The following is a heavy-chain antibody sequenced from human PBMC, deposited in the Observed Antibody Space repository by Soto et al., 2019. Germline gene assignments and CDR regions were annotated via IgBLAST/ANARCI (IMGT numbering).Heavy chain of an antibody. J-gene: IGHJ6*02. CDR3: AKLLQYYYYGMDA. CDR1: GFTFSSNA. V-gene: IGHV3-23*01. Sequence: GGSLRLSCAASGFTFSSNAMSWVRQAPGKGLEWVSSISDTGGSTYYADSVKGRFTISRDNSKNTLYLQMNSLRAEDTAVYYCAKLLQYYYYGMDAWGQGTTVTVSS. CDR2: ISDTGGST.